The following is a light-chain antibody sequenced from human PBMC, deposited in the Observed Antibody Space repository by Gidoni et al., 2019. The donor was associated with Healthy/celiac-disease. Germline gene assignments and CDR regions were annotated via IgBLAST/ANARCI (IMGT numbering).Light chain of an antibody. J-gene: IGLJ2*01. Sequence: QSALTQPASVSGAPVQSITISCTGTSSDVGGYNYVPWYQQHPGKAPKLMIYDVSNRPSGGSKRFSGSKSGNTASLTISGLQAEDEADYYCSSYTSSSTPYVVFGGGTKLTVL. CDR2: DVS. V-gene: IGLV2-14*03. CDR3: SSYTSSSTPYVV. CDR1: SSDVGGYNY.